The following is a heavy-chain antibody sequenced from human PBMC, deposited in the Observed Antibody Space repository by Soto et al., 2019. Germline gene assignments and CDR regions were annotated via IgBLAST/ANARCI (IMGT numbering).Heavy chain of an antibody. V-gene: IGHV4-30-4*01. CDR2: IYYSGIT. CDR3: ARAVETDYGEPYYFDY. CDR1: GGSISSGDYY. Sequence: SETLSLTCTVSGGSISSGDYYWSWIRQPPGKGLEWIGYIYYSGITYYNPSLKSRVTISVDTSKNQFSLKLSSVTAADTAVYYCARAVETDYGEPYYFDYWGQGTLVTVSS. D-gene: IGHD4-17*01. J-gene: IGHJ4*02.